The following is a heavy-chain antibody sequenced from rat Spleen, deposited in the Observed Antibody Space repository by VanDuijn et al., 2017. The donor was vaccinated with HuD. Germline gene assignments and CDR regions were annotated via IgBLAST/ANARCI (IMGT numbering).Heavy chain of an antibody. D-gene: IGHD1-2*01. CDR2: ISYGDSSGHSST. V-gene: IGHV5-25*01. CDR1: GFTFSNYY. J-gene: IGHJ3*01. Sequence: EVQLVESGGGLVQPGRSMKLSCAASGFTFSNYYMAWVRQAPTKGLEWVATISYGDSSGHSSTYYRDSVKGRFTISRDNAKSTLYLQMDSLRSEDTATYYCTTRPYYSSLNWFPYWGQGTLVTVS. CDR3: TTRPYYSSLNWFPY.